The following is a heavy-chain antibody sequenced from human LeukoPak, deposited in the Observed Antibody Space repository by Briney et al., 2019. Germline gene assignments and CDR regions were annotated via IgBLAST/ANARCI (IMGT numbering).Heavy chain of an antibody. D-gene: IGHD3-9*01. Sequence: GGSLRLSCAASGFTFNTFNMNWVRQAPGKGLEWVSSITSGGDYIYYADSVKGRFTTSRGNAKNSLSLQLNSLRVEDTAVYYCARGHYDVLAASYKWTPDYWGQGTLVTVSS. CDR2: ITSGGDYI. CDR3: ARGHYDVLAASYKWTPDY. J-gene: IGHJ4*02. CDR1: GFTFNTFN. V-gene: IGHV3-21*01.